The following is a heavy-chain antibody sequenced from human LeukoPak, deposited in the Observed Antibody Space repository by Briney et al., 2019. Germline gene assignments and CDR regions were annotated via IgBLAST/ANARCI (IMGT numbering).Heavy chain of an antibody. CDR3: ARDKWDTYGSIDY. CDR2: INPSGGGT. Sequence: ASVTVSCKASGYTFTSYYMHWVRQAPGQGLEWMGMINPSGGGTNYAQKFQGRVTMTRDTSASTVYMELSRLRSEDTAVYFCARDKWDTYGSIDYWGQGTLVTVSS. D-gene: IGHD5-18*01. V-gene: IGHV1-46*01. CDR1: GYTFTSYY. J-gene: IGHJ4*02.